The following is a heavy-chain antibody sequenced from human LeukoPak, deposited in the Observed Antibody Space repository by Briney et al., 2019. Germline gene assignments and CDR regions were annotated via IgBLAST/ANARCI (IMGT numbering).Heavy chain of an antibody. CDR1: GFTFSGSA. Sequence: GGSLRLSCAASGFTFSGSAMHWVRQASGKGLEWVGRIRSKANSYATAYAASVKGRFTISRDDSKNTAYLQMNSLKTEDTAVYYCTRLLAVAGADYWGQRTLVTVSP. D-gene: IGHD6-19*01. V-gene: IGHV3-73*01. CDR3: TRLLAVAGADY. J-gene: IGHJ4*02. CDR2: IRSKANSYAT.